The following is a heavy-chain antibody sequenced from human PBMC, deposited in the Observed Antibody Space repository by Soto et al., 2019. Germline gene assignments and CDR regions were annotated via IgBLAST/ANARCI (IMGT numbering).Heavy chain of an antibody. V-gene: IGHV3-30*18. CDR2: MSYDGNNK. CDR3: AKDHLPSTVTTPGY. J-gene: IGHJ4*02. Sequence: QVQLVESGGGVVQPGRSLRLSCAASGFTFSTYGMHWVRQAPGKGLEWVAVMSYDGNNKYYADSVKGRFTISRDNSKNTLFLQMTSLRVADTAVYYCAKDHLPSTVTTPGYWGQGTLVTVSS. CDR1: GFTFSTYG. D-gene: IGHD4-17*01.